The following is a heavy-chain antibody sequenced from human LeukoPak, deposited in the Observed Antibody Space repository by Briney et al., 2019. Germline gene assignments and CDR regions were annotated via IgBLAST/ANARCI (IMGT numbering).Heavy chain of an antibody. CDR1: GFTWSSYN. CDR2: ITTSIDII. J-gene: IGHJ4*02. Sequence: GGSLRLSCAASGFTWSSYNMNWVRQAPGKGLEWISYITTSIDIISYADSVKGRFTLSRDNAKNSLYLQMDSLRDEDTAVYYCVIDHRYYFCYWGQGILVTVSA. CDR3: VIDHRYYFCY. V-gene: IGHV3-48*02.